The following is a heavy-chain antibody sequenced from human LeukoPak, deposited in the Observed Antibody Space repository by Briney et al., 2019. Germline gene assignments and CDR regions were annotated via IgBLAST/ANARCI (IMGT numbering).Heavy chain of an antibody. Sequence: GGSLRLSCAASGFTFSSYEMNWVRQAPGKGLEWVSYVSSSGSTIYYADSVKGRFTISRDNAKNSLYLQMNSLRAEDTAVYYCASRPGGSSWYSLVWGQGTLVTVSS. CDR1: GFTFSSYE. J-gene: IGHJ4*02. CDR3: ASRPGGSSWYSLV. V-gene: IGHV3-48*03. D-gene: IGHD6-13*01. CDR2: VSSSGSTI.